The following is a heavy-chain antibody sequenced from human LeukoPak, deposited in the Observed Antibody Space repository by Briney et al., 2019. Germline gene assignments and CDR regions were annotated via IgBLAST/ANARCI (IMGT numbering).Heavy chain of an antibody. J-gene: IGHJ3*02. Sequence: GGSLRLSCTASGFTFSNYGMNWVRQAPGKGLEWVSFTDISGNYIYYGDSVKGRFTISRDNAKNLVFLQMNGLRAEDTAVYYCARGRSITLLRGVAMSDGFDIWGQGAMVAVSS. D-gene: IGHD3-10*01. V-gene: IGHV3-21*01. CDR3: ARGRSITLLRGVAMSDGFDI. CDR1: GFTFSNYG. CDR2: TDISGNYI.